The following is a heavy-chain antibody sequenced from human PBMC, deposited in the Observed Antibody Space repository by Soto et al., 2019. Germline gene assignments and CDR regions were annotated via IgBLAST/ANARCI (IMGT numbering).Heavy chain of an antibody. J-gene: IGHJ6*02. Sequence: QVQLVQSGAEVKKPGSSVKVSCKASGGTFSSYAISWVRQAPGQGLEWMGGIIPIFGTANYAQKFQGRVTITADESTSTAYVELSSLRSEDTAVYYCARDVCIVGSTGCYHYGMDVWGQGTTVTVSS. D-gene: IGHD2-2*01. V-gene: IGHV1-69*01. CDR3: ARDVCIVGSTGCYHYGMDV. CDR2: IIPIFGTA. CDR1: GGTFSSYA.